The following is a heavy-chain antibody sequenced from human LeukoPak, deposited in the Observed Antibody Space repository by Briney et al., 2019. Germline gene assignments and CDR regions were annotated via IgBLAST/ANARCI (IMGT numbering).Heavy chain of an antibody. CDR2: ISAYNGNT. J-gene: IGHJ6*02. D-gene: IGHD1/OR15-1a*01. V-gene: IGHV1-18*01. CDR1: GYTFTSYG. Sequence: ASVKVSCKASGYTFTSYGISWVRQAPGQGLEWMGWISAYNGNTNYAQKLQGRVTMTTDTSTSTAYMELRSLRSDDTAVYYCASSGTIYYYYGMDVWGQGTTATVSS. CDR3: ASSGTIYYYYGMDV.